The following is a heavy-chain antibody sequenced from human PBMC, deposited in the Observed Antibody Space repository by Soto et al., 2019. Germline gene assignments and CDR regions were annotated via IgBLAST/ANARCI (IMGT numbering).Heavy chain of an antibody. J-gene: IGHJ6*03. CDR1: GGSISSGGYY. Sequence: SETLSLTCTVSGGSISSGGYYWSWIRQHPGKGLEWIGYIYYSGSTYYNPSLKSRVTISVDTSKNQFSLKLSSVTAADTAVYYCARTLRVTTFKVRSYYMDVWGKGTTVTVSS. CDR2: IYYSGST. CDR3: ARTLRVTTFKVRSYYMDV. D-gene: IGHD4-17*01. V-gene: IGHV4-31*03.